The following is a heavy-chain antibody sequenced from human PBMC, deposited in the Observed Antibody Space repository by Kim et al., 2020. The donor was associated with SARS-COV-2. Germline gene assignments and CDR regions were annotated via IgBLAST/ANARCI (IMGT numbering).Heavy chain of an antibody. CDR1: GFTFSSYA. D-gene: IGHD6-19*01. J-gene: IGHJ4*02. CDR3: ARDSVAGTETVSFDY. V-gene: IGHV3-30*04. CDR2: ISYDGSNK. Sequence: GGSLRLSCAASGFTFSSYAMHWVRQAPGKGLEWVAVISYDGSNKYYADSVKGRFTISRDNSKNTLYLQMNSLRAEDTAVYYCARDSVAGTETVSFDYWGQGTLVTVSS.